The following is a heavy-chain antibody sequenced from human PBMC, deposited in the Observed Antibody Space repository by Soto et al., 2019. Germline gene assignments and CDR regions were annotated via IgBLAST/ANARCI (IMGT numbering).Heavy chain of an antibody. J-gene: IGHJ4*02. CDR2: ISLDGSYE. Sequence: QVQLVESGGGVVQPGRSLRLSCAASGFTFSSYSIHWVRQAPGKGLEWVAVISLDGSYEYYADSVKGRFTISRDNSKHTLYLQMNSLRAEDTAVYYCARGAGITVASTSFDYWGQGTLVTVSS. CDR3: ARGAGITVASTSFDY. D-gene: IGHD6-19*01. V-gene: IGHV3-30-3*01. CDR1: GFTFSSYS.